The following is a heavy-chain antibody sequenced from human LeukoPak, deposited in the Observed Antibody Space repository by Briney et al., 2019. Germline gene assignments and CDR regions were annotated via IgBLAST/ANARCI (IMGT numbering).Heavy chain of an antibody. V-gene: IGHV3-23*01. CDR2: ISGSAHKI. CDR3: AGRVTGYSSGYVY. J-gene: IGHJ4*02. D-gene: IGHD5-18*01. Sequence: GGSLRLSCAASGFTFSSYAMSWVRQAPEKGLDWVSVISGSAHKIRYADSVKGRFTISRDNSENIVYLQMNNLRAEDTAVYYCAGRVTGYSSGYVYWGQGTLVAVSS. CDR1: GFTFSSYA.